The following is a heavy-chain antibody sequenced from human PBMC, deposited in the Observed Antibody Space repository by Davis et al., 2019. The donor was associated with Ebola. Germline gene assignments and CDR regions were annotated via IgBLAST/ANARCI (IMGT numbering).Heavy chain of an antibody. CDR3: AKVHPPTTVTTGWFDP. V-gene: IGHV3-23*01. Sequence: GESLKISCAASGFIFSSYAMSWVRQAPGKGLAWVSSISVRSITYHADSVKGRFTISRDNSKNTLYLQMNSLRAEDTAVYYCAKVHPPTTVTTGWFDPWGQETLVTVSS. CDR1: GFIFSSYA. J-gene: IGHJ5*02. CDR2: ISVRSIT. D-gene: IGHD4-17*01.